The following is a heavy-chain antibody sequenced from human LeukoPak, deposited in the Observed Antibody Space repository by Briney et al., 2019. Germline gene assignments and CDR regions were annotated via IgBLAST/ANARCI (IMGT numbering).Heavy chain of an antibody. V-gene: IGHV3-11*01. CDR3: ARDSGSYLYYFHY. CDR1: GFTFSDYY. J-gene: IGHJ4*02. Sequence: AGSLRLSCAASGFTFSDYYMSWIRPAPGKGLEWVSYISSSSSNIYYEDSVKDRFTISRDNAKNSLYLQMNSLRAEDTAVYYCARDSGSYLYYFHYWGQGTLVNVSS. D-gene: IGHD1-26*01. CDR2: ISSSSSNI.